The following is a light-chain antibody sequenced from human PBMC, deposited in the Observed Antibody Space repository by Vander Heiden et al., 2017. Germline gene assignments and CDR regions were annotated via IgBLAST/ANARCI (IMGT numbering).Light chain of an antibody. V-gene: IGKV1-5*03. Sequence: DIQMTQSPSTLSASVGDRVTITCRASQSISNWLAWYQQKPGKAPKLLSYKASTLESGVPSRFSGSGSGTEFTLTISSLQPDDFATYYCQQYNPYSPYTFGQGTKLEIK. CDR3: QQYNPYSPYT. CDR2: KAS. CDR1: QSISNW. J-gene: IGKJ2*01.